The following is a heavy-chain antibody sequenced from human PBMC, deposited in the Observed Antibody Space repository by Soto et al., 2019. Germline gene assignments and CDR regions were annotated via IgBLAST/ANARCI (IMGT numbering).Heavy chain of an antibody. CDR2: IWYDGSNK. CDR1: GFTFSSYG. V-gene: IGHV3-33*01. D-gene: IGHD3-3*01. Sequence: QVQLVESGGGVVQPGRSLRLSCAASGFTFSSYGMHWVRQAPGKGLEWVAVIWYDGSNKYYADSVKGRFTISRDNSKNTLYLQMNSLRAEDTAVYYCARAEYDFVYYYYGMDFWGQGTTVTVSS. J-gene: IGHJ6*02. CDR3: ARAEYDFVYYYYGMDF.